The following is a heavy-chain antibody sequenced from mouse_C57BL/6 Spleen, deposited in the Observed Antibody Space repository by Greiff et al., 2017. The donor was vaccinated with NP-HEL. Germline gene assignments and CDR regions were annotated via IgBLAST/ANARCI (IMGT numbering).Heavy chain of an antibody. Sequence: QVQLKESGPELVKPGASVKLSCKASGYTFTSYDINWVKQRPGQGLEWIGWIYPRDGSTKYNEKFKGKATLTVDTSSSTAYMELHSLTSEDSAVYVCARGPLYYSPYWYFDVWGTGTTVTVSS. CDR1: GYTFTSYD. CDR3: ARGPLYYSPYWYFDV. V-gene: IGHV1-85*01. J-gene: IGHJ1*03. D-gene: IGHD2-12*01. CDR2: IYPRDGST.